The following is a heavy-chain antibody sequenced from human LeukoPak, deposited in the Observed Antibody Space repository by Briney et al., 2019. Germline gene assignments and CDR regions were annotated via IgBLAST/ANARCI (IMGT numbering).Heavy chain of an antibody. CDR1: GVSISSSSYY. CDR3: AKAVDWRRFDP. V-gene: IGHV4-39*07. Sequence: SETLSLTCTVSGVSISSSSYYWGWIRQTPGKGLEWIGSLYYSGSTFYNPSLQSRVTLSVDTSKNHFSLKMNSVTAADTAVYYCAKAVDWRRFDPWGQGTLVTVSS. CDR2: LYYSGST. D-gene: IGHD3/OR15-3a*01. J-gene: IGHJ5*02.